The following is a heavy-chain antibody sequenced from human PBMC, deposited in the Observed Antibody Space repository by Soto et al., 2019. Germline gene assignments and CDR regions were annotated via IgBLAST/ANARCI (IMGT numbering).Heavy chain of an antibody. D-gene: IGHD5-12*01. CDR3: ARLTEMATILAYFDY. Sequence: SETLSLTCTVSGGSISSYYWSWIRQPPGKGLEWIGYIYYSGSTNYNPSLKSRVTISVDTSKNQFSLKLSSVTAADTAVYYCARLTEMATILAYFDYWGQGTLVNVS. J-gene: IGHJ4*02. CDR1: GGSISSYY. CDR2: IYYSGST. V-gene: IGHV4-59*01.